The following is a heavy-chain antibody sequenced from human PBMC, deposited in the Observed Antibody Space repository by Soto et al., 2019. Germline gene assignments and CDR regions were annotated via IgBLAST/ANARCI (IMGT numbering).Heavy chain of an antibody. V-gene: IGHV4-59*01. J-gene: IGHJ4*02. CDR2: VYYSGST. CDR1: GGSISGYY. D-gene: IGHD3-10*01. Sequence: SETLSLTCTISGGSISGYYWSWIRQPPGKGLEWIGYVYYSGSTNYNPSLESRVTISIDTSKNQFSLKLTSVTAADTAVYYCARDAAALWFGELYFDYWGQGTLVTVSS. CDR3: ARDAAALWFGELYFDY.